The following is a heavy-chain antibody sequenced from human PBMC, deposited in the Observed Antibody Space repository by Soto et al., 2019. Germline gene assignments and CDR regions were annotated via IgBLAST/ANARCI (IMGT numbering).Heavy chain of an antibody. V-gene: IGHV3-30-3*01. Sequence: GGSLILSCAASGFTFISYPMHWVRQAPGKGLEWLAVISDDESSKDYADSVKGRFTISRDNSKNTLYLQMNSLRTEDTAIYYCASPTHCSGGSCYRPFDYWGQGTLVTVSS. CDR3: ASPTHCSGGSCYRPFDY. D-gene: IGHD2-15*01. J-gene: IGHJ4*02. CDR1: GFTFISYP. CDR2: ISDDESSK.